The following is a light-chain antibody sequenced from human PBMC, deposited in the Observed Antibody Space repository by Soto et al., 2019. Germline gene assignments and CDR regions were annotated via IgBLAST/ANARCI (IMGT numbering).Light chain of an antibody. CDR3: QQRGNWPQT. CDR1: QSVSSN. CDR2: DAS. Sequence: IVLTQSPATLYLNPGEGATLSCRAGQSVSSNLAWYQQKPGQAPRLLIYDASNRATGIPARFSGSGSGTDFTLTISSLEPEDIAVYYCQQRGNWPQTFGQGTKVDIK. V-gene: IGKV3-11*01. J-gene: IGKJ1*01.